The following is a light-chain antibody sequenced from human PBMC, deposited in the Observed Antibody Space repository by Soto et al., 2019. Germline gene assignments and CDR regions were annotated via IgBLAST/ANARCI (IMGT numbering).Light chain of an antibody. J-gene: IGKJ3*01. V-gene: IGKV3-11*01. CDR1: QSVSTY. CDR2: DAS. CDR3: QQRSNWPPIT. Sequence: EIVFTQSPATLSFSPGEKATLSFRARQSVSTYLAWYQQKPGQAPRLLIYDASNRATGIPARFSGSGSGTDFTLTISSLEPEDFAVYYCQQRSNWPPITFGPGTKVDIK.